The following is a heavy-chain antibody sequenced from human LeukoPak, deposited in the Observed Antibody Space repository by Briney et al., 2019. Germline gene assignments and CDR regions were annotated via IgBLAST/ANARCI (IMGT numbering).Heavy chain of an antibody. CDR2: IYTSGST. J-gene: IGHJ4*02. Sequence: SQTLSLTCTVSGGSMSSGSYYWNWIRQPAGKGLEWIGRIYTSGSTNYNPSLKSRVTISLDASKKQFSLKLTSVTAAVSAVYYCARGNPLDYWGQGTLVTVSS. CDR3: ARGNPLDY. V-gene: IGHV4-61*02. CDR1: GGSMSSGSYY. D-gene: IGHD1-14*01.